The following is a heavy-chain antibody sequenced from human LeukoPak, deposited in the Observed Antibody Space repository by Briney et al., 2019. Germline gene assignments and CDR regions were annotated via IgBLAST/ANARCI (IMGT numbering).Heavy chain of an antibody. Sequence: GGPLRLSCAASGFTFSSYAMSWVRQAPGKGLEWVSAISGSGGSTYYADSVKGRFTISRDNSKNTLYLQMNSLRAEDTAVYYCAKDHSSSWYGWFDPWGQGALVTVSS. CDR2: ISGSGGST. CDR1: GFTFSSYA. D-gene: IGHD6-13*01. CDR3: AKDHSSSWYGWFDP. J-gene: IGHJ5*02. V-gene: IGHV3-23*01.